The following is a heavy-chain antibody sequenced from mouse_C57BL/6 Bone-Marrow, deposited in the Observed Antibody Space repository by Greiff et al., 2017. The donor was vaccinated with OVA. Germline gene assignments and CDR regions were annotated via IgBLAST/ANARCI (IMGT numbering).Heavy chain of an antibody. V-gene: IGHV1-19*01. J-gene: IGHJ2*01. CDR2: INPYNGGT. CDR3: ARYYYGDY. Sequence: EVKLVESGPVLVKPGASVKMSCKASGYTFTDYYMNWVKQSHGKSLEWIGVINPYNGGTSYNQKFKGKATLTVDKSSSTAYMELNSLTSEDSAVYYCARYYYGDYWGQGTTLTVSS. CDR1: GYTFTDYY.